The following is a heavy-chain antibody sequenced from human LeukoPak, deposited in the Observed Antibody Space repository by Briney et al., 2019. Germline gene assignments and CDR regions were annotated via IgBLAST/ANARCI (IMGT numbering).Heavy chain of an antibody. CDR1: GGSLSGYY. V-gene: IGHV4-34*01. D-gene: IGHD3-10*01. CDR3: ARGSHYYGSGSYYRPRYASRVLDY. J-gene: IGHJ4*02. CDR2: INHRGST. Sequence: PSETLSLTCAVYGGSLSGYYCSWIRQPPGKGLEWIGEINHRGSTNYNPPRKSQVALSVDTSKNQFSMKLSSVTAADTAVYYCARGSHYYGSGSYYRPRYASRVLDYWGQGTLVTVSS.